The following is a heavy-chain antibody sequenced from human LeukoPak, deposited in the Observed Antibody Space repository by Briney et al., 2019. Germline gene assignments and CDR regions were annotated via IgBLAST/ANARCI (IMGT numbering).Heavy chain of an antibody. CDR1: GGTFSSYA. J-gene: IGHJ6*02. Sequence: ASVNVSCKASGGTFSSYAISWVRQAPGQGLEWMGGIIPIFGTANYAQKFQGRVTITADESTSTAYMELRSLRSDDTAVYYCATRLGATYYYYGMDVWGQGTTVTVSS. D-gene: IGHD1-26*01. V-gene: IGHV1-69*13. CDR2: IIPIFGTA. CDR3: ATRLGATYYYYGMDV.